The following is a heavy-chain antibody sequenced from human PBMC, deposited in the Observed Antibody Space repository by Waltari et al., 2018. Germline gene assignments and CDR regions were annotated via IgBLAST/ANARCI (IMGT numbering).Heavy chain of an antibody. J-gene: IGHJ2*01. V-gene: IGHV4-39*01. CDR1: GGSIRRSSYY. Sequence: QLQLQGSGPGLVKPSETLSLTCTVSGGSIRRSSYYGGWIRQPPGTGLEWIGSIYYSGSPHYNPSLNRRVTISVDTCKNHVSLKLSSGTAADTAVYYGARHVYCSGGRCYSGVYWYFDLWGRGTLVPVSS. CDR3: ARHVYCSGGRCYSGVYWYFDL. CDR2: IYYSGSP. D-gene: IGHD2-15*01.